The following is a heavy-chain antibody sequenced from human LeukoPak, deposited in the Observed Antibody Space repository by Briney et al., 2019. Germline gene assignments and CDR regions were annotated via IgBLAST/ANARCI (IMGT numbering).Heavy chain of an antibody. J-gene: IGHJ3*02. V-gene: IGHV4-30-4*08. CDR3: ARVIAAAMDAFDI. D-gene: IGHD6-13*01. CDR1: GGSISSGDYY. CDR2: IYYSGST. Sequence: PSETLSLTCTVSGGSISSGDYYWSWIRQPPGKGLEWIGYIYYSGSTYYNPSLKSRVTISVYTSKNQFSLKLSSVTAADTAVYYCARVIAAAMDAFDIWGQGTMVTVSS.